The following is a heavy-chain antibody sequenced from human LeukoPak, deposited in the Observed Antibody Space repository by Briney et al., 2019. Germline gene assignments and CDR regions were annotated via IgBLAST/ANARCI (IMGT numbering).Heavy chain of an antibody. CDR2: IKSKTDGGTT. CDR3: TPERGWNGFDY. CDR1: GFTFSNAW. J-gene: IGHJ4*02. V-gene: IGHV3-15*01. D-gene: IGHD1-1*01. Sequence: GGSLRLSCAASGFTFSNAWMSWVRQAPGKGLEWVGRIKSKTDGGTTDYAAPVKGRFTISRDDSKNTLYLQMNSLKTEDTAVYYCTPERGWNGFDYWGQGTLVTVSS.